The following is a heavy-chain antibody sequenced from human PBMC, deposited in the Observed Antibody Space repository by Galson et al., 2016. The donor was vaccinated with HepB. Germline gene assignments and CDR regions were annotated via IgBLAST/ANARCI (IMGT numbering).Heavy chain of an antibody. D-gene: IGHD3-3*01. J-gene: IGHJ6*03. V-gene: IGHV3-7*03. CDR2: IIQDGSEK. CDR3: ARDRDYDFWSSYLDVTRYYMDV. Sequence: SLRPSCAASGFTFSNYWMNWVRQAPGKGLEWVANIIQDGSEKYYVDSVKGRFTISRDNAKNSLYLQMNSLRAEDTAVYYCARDRDYDFWSSYLDVTRYYMDVWGKGTTVTVSS. CDR1: GFTFSNYW.